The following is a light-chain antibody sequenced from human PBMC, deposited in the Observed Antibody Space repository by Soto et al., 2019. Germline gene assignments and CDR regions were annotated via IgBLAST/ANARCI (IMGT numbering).Light chain of an antibody. Sequence: EVVLTQSPGTLSLSPGEGATLSCRASQIVTGDYLAWYQQKPGQAPRLLMYDASTRATGIPDRFSGSGSGTDFTLIISRLEPEDLAVYYCQQYGDSLLTFGQGTKVDI. CDR3: QQYGDSLLT. CDR2: DAS. J-gene: IGKJ1*01. V-gene: IGKV3-20*01. CDR1: QIVTGDY.